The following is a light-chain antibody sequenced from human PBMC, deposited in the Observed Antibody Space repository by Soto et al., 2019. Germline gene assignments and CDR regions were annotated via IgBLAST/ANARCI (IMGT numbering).Light chain of an antibody. CDR1: QNPLHIDGYNY. Sequence: IVVTQSPLSLSVTPGEPASISCRSSQNPLHIDGYNYLDWYLQKPGQSPQLLIFLGSYRASGVPDRFSGSGSGTDFTLRISGVEAEDVGVYYCMQAVYTRTFGPGTKVDIK. CDR2: LGS. J-gene: IGKJ1*01. CDR3: MQAVYTRT. V-gene: IGKV2-28*01.